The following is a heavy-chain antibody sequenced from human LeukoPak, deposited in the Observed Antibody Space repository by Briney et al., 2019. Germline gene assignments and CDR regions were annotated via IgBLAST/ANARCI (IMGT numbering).Heavy chain of an antibody. J-gene: IGHJ4*02. CDR1: GYTFTGYY. V-gene: IGHV1-2*02. CDR3: ARTGLQLRINLLFDY. D-gene: IGHD1-26*01. CDR2: INPNSGGI. Sequence: ASVKVSCKASGYTFTGYYMHWVRQAPGQGLEWMGWINPNSGGINYAQKFQGRVTMTRDTSISTAYMELSRLRSDDTAVYYCARTGLQLRINLLFDYWGQGTLVTVSS.